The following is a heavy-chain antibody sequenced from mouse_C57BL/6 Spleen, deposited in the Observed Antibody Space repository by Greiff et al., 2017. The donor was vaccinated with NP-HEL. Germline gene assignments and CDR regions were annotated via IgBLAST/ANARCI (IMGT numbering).Heavy chain of an antibody. CDR1: GYSITSGYY. CDR2: ISYDGSN. Sequence: EVKLQESGPGLVKPSQSLSLTCSVTGYSITSGYYWNWIRQFPGNKLEWMGYISYDGSNNYNPSLKNRISITRDTSKNQFFLKLNSVTTEDTATYYCARDPGLEDFDYWGQGTTLTVSS. D-gene: IGHD3-3*01. CDR3: ARDPGLEDFDY. V-gene: IGHV3-6*01. J-gene: IGHJ2*01.